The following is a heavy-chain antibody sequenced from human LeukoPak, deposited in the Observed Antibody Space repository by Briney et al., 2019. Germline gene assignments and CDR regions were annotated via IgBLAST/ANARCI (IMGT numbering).Heavy chain of an antibody. CDR2: IYTSGST. Sequence: SQTLPLTYTVSVGSIISASYYLSWIPQPPGKGLEWIRPIYTSGSTNYNPSLKSRVTISVDTSKSQLSLKLSSVTAADTAVYYCAREAIRPGIAAAAFDYWGQGTLVTVSS. D-gene: IGHD6-13*01. V-gene: IGHV4-61*02. J-gene: IGHJ4*02. CDR1: VGSIISASYY. CDR3: AREAIRPGIAAAAFDY.